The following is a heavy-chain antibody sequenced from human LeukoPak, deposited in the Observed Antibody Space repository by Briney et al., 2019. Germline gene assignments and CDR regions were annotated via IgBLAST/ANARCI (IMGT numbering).Heavy chain of an antibody. CDR3: ARRSTLYSSGWFYFDY. D-gene: IGHD6-19*01. J-gene: IGHJ4*02. CDR1: GGAFSSYA. V-gene: IGHV1-18*01. CDR2: INAHDGKR. Sequence: GASVKVSCKASGGAFSSYAISWVRQAPGQGLEWMGWINAHDGKRNYALKHEDRVIMTTDTSTSTVYMELRGLRSDDTAVYYCARRSTLYSSGWFYFDYWGQGTLVTVSS.